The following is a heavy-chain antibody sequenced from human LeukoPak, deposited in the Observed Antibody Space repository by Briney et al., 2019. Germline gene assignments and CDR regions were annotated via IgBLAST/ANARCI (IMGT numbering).Heavy chain of an antibody. CDR3: ARDRDWGCSYCSY. D-gene: IGHD7-27*01. J-gene: IGHJ4*02. V-gene: IGHV3-33*01. CDR1: GFTFSSYG. CDR2: IWFDGSNK. Sequence: GRSLRLSCAASGFTFSSYGMHWVRQAPGKGLEWVAVIWFDGSNKYHADSVKGRFTISRDNSKNTLYLQMNSLRAEDTAVYYCARDRDWGCSYCSYWGQGTLVTVSS.